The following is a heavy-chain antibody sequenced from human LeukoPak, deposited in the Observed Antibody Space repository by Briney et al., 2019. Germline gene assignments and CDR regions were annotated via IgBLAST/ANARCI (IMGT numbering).Heavy chain of an antibody. V-gene: IGHV1-69*06. CDR1: GYTFTSYD. CDR2: IIPIFGTA. Sequence: ASVKVSCKASGYTFTSYDISWVRQAPGQGLEWMGGIIPIFGTANYAQKFQGRVTITADKSTSTAYMELSSLRSEDTAVYYCARVPPGYDSSGYYYQYFQHWGQGTLVTVSS. J-gene: IGHJ1*01. CDR3: ARVPPGYDSSGYYYQYFQH. D-gene: IGHD3-22*01.